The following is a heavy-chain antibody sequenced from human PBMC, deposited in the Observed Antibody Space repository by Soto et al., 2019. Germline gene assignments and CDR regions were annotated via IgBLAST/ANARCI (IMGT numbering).Heavy chain of an antibody. CDR1: GFTFSSYA. V-gene: IGHV3-23*01. Sequence: PGGSLRLSCAASGFTFSSYAMSWVRQAPGKGLEWVSAISGSGGSTYYADSVKGRFTISRDNSKNTLYLQMNSLRAEDTAVYYCAKRAITIDASYYYYYMDVWGKGTTVTVSS. CDR3: AKRAITIDASYYYYYMDV. J-gene: IGHJ6*03. D-gene: IGHD3-10*01. CDR2: ISGSGGST.